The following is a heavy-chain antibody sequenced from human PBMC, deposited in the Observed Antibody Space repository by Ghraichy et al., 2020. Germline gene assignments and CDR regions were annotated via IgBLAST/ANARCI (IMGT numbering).Heavy chain of an antibody. D-gene: IGHD2-2*01. CDR1: GFTFSSYS. Sequence: GGSLRLSCAASGFTFSSYSMNWVRQAPGKGLEWVSSISSSSSYIYYADSVKGRFTISRDNAKNSLYLQMNSLRAEDTAVYYCAREEPRGIYCSSTSCSVITQYGMDVWGQGTTVTVS. CDR2: ISSSSSYI. V-gene: IGHV3-21*01. J-gene: IGHJ6*02. CDR3: AREEPRGIYCSSTSCSVITQYGMDV.